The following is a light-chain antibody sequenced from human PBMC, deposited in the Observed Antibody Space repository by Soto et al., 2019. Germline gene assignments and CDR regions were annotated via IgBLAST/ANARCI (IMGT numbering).Light chain of an antibody. J-gene: IGLJ1*01. V-gene: IGLV1-51*02. CDR1: SSNLGNNY. Sequence: QSVLTQPPSVSAAPGQKVTISCSGSSSNLGNNYVSWYQQLPGTAPKLLIYENNKRPSGIPDRYSGSKSGTSATLGITGLQTGDEADYYCGTWDSSLSRYVFGTGTKLTVL. CDR3: GTWDSSLSRYV. CDR2: ENN.